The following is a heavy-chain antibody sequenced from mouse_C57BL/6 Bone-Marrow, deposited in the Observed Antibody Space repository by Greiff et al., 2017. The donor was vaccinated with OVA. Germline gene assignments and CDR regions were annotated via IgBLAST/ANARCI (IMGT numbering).Heavy chain of an antibody. Sequence: QVQLQQPGAELVMPGASVKLSCKASGYTFTSYWMQWVKQRPGQGLEWIGEIDPSDSYTNYNQKFKGKATLTVDTSSSTAYMQLSSLTSEDSAVEYCARSSNYEGDYAMDYWGQGTSVTVSS. CDR3: ARSSNYEGDYAMDY. D-gene: IGHD2-5*01. V-gene: IGHV1-50*01. J-gene: IGHJ4*01. CDR1: GYTFTSYW. CDR2: IDPSDSYT.